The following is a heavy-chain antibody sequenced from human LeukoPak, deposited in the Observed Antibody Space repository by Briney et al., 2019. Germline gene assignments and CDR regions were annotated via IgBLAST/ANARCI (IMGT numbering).Heavy chain of an antibody. D-gene: IGHD2-21*02. V-gene: IGHV1-69*13. J-gene: IGHJ6*03. CDR3: ARGCGGDCHRGYYYYYMDV. Sequence: SVKVSCKASGGTFSSYAISWVRQAPGQGLEWMGGIIPIFGTANYAQKFQGRVTITADESTSTAYMELSSLRSEDTAVYYCARGCGGDCHRGYYYYYMDVWGKGTTVTVSS. CDR1: GGTFSSYA. CDR2: IIPIFGTA.